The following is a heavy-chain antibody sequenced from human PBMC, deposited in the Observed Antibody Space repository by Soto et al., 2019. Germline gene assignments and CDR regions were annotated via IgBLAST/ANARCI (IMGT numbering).Heavy chain of an antibody. CDR3: ARDRVVDDFWSGYYYYYYYGMDV. D-gene: IGHD3-3*01. J-gene: IGHJ6*02. Sequence: SETLCLTWTVSDGTISSYYWSWIRKTTGKGLEWIGYIYYSGSTNYNPSLKSRVTISVDTSKNQFSLKLSSVTAADTAVYYCARDRVVDDFWSGYYYYYYYGMDVWGQGTTVTVSS. CDR1: DGTISSYY. CDR2: IYYSGST. V-gene: IGHV4-59*01.